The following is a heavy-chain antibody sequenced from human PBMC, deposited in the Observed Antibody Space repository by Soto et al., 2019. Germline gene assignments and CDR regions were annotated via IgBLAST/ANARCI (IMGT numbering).Heavy chain of an antibody. CDR3: VRVEAAAGYYYYGMDV. J-gene: IGHJ6*02. V-gene: IGHV1-18*01. D-gene: IGHD6-13*01. CDR2: ISAYNGNT. CDR1: GYTFTSYG. Sequence: QVQLVQSGAEVKKPGASVKVSCKASGYTFTSYGISWVRQAPGQGLEWMGWISAYNGNTNYAQKLKGRVTMTTDTSTSTAYMELRSLRSDDTAVYYCVRVEAAAGYYYYGMDVWGQGTTVTVSS.